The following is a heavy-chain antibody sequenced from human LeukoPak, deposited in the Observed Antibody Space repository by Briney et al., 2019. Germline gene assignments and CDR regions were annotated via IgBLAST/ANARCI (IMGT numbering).Heavy chain of an antibody. J-gene: IGHJ4*02. CDR2: IYTTGST. CDR3: ARAWQWLPLDY. CDR1: GGSISSGSYY. D-gene: IGHD5-24*01. V-gene: IGHV4-61*02. Sequence: SETLSLTCTVSGGSISSGSYYWTWIRRPAGKGLEWIGRIYTTGSTNYSPSLKSRVTTSVDTSKNQFSLKLSSVTAADTAVYYCARAWQWLPLDYWGQGTLVTVSS.